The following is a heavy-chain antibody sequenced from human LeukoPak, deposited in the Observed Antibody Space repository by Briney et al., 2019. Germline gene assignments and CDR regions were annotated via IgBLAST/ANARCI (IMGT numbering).Heavy chain of an antibody. CDR1: GGSFSGYY. Sequence: SETLSLTCAVYGGSFSGYYWSWIRQPPGEGLEWIEEINHSGSTNYNPSLKSRVTISVDTSKNQFSLKLSSVTAADSAVYYCTWSSSRNYYYGMDVWGKGTTVTVSS. J-gene: IGHJ6*04. CDR2: INHSGST. D-gene: IGHD6-13*01. V-gene: IGHV4-34*01. CDR3: TWSSSRNYYYGMDV.